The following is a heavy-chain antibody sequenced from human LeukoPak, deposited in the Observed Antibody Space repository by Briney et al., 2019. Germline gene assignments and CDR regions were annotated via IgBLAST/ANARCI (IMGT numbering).Heavy chain of an antibody. CDR3: AKDGMASSWVYYFDY. J-gene: IGHJ4*02. V-gene: IGHV3-23*01. CDR1: GFTFSSYA. CDR2: ISSSGGST. D-gene: IGHD6-13*01. Sequence: GGSLRLSCAASGFTFSSYAMSWVRQAPGKGLEWVSGISSSGGSTYYADSVKGRFTISRDNSKNTVYLQKNSLRAEDTAVYYRAKDGMASSWVYYFDYWGQGTLVTVSS.